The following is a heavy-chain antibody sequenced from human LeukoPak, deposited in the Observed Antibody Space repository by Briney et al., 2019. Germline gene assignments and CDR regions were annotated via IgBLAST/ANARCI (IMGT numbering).Heavy chain of an antibody. V-gene: IGHV3-48*02. CDR2: SEYSGTTS. CDR1: TFTFSSYS. CDR3: ARILGVTLHY. J-gene: IGHJ4*02. Sequence: GGSLRLSCATSTFTFSSYSRNWVRQAPGKGLEWVSYSEYSGTTSYYADSVKGRFTVSRDNAKNSLYLQMSSLRDEDTAVYYCARILGVTLHYWGEGTLVTVSS. D-gene: IGHD3-22*01.